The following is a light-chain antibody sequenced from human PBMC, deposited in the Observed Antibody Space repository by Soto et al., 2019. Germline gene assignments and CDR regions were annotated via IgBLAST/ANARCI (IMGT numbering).Light chain of an antibody. CDR1: QSVSSSY. V-gene: IGKV3-20*01. J-gene: IGKJ4*01. CDR2: GAS. Sequence: EIVLTQSPGTLSLSPWERATLSCRASQSVSSSYLAWYQQKPGQAPRLLIYGASSRATGIPDRFSGSGSGTDFTLSISRLEPADFAMYYCQQYGSSPFTFGGGTKVDIK. CDR3: QQYGSSPFT.